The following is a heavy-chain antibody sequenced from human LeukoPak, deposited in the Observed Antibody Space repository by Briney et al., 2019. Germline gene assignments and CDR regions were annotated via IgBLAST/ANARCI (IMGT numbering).Heavy chain of an antibody. J-gene: IGHJ4*02. V-gene: IGHV3-11*06. CDR1: GFTFSDHY. Sequence: GGSLRLSCAASGFTFSDHYMSWIRQAPGKGLEWVSYISGSSHYTNTADSVKGRFTISRDNAKNSLFLQMNSLRTEDTAVYYCARVTLYGESALDYWGQGALVTVSS. CDR3: ARVTLYGESALDY. CDR2: ISGSSHYT. D-gene: IGHD4-17*01.